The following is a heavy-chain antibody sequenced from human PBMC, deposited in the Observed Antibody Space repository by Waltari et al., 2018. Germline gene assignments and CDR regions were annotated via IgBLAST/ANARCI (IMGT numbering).Heavy chain of an antibody. CDR1: GYSFTAYH. CDR2: INPKNGDT. V-gene: IGHV1-2*02. CDR3: ARDPGPIVGAPDY. D-gene: IGHD1-26*01. J-gene: IGHJ4*02. Sequence: QVQLVQSGTEVKKPGASVTVSCQASGYSFTAYHLHWVRQTPGQGLEWLGWINPKNGDTGYAQNFLGRVTMTRDTSSNTVYMDLSGLRSDDTAVFYCARDPGPIVGAPDYWGQGTLVTVSS.